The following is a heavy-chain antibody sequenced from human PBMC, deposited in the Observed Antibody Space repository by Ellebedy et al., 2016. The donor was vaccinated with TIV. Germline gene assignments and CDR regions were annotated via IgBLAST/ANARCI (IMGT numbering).Heavy chain of an antibody. CDR3: ARGHGRTISFALGY. J-gene: IGHJ4*02. D-gene: IGHD2-8*01. CDR1: GYTFTSYG. CDR2: MNPNSGNT. Sequence: AASVKVSCKASGYTFTSYGISWVRQATGQGLEWMGWMNPNSGNTGYAQKFQGRVTMTRNTSISTAYMELSSLRSEDTAVYYCARGHGRTISFALGYWGQGTLVTVSS. V-gene: IGHV1-8*02.